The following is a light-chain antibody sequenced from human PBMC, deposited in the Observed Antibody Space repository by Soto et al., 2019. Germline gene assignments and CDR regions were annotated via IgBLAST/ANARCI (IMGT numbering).Light chain of an antibody. CDR3: ATWDHSLTGEV. CDR1: SSNIGNNY. V-gene: IGLV1-51*01. CDR2: DNN. J-gene: IGLJ2*01. Sequence: QSVLTQPPSVSAAPGQKVTISCSGSSSNIGNNYVSWYQQLPGTAPKLLIYDNNKRPSGIPDRFSGSKSGTSGTLDITGLQTGDEADYYCATWDHSLTGEVFGGGTKLNVL.